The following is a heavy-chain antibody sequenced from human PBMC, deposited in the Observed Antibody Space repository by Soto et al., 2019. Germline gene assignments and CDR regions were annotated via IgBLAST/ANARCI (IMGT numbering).Heavy chain of an antibody. J-gene: IGHJ6*02. CDR3: VLTSPRIPGIAAAADPLYYYYGMDV. D-gene: IGHD6-13*01. CDR2: IYYSGST. V-gene: IGHV4-59*04. CDR1: GGSISSYY. Sequence: SETLSLTCTVSGGSISSYYWSWIRQPPGKGLEWIGYIYYSGSTYYNPSLKSRVTISVDTSKNQFSLKLSSVTAADTAVYYCVLTSPRIPGIAAAADPLYYYYGMDVWGQGTTVTVSS.